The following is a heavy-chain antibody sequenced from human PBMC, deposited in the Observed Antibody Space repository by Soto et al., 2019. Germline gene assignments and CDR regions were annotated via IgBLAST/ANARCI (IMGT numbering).Heavy chain of an antibody. Sequence: QVQLVESGGGVVQPGRSLRLSCAASGFTFSSYAMHWVRQAPGKGLECVAVISYDGSNKYYADSVKGRFTISRDNSKNTLYLQMNSLRAEDTAVYYCASPGWVPAAMYPTNAFDIWGQGTMVTVSS. CDR2: ISYDGSNK. D-gene: IGHD2-2*01. CDR1: GFTFSSYA. J-gene: IGHJ3*02. CDR3: ASPGWVPAAMYPTNAFDI. V-gene: IGHV3-30-3*01.